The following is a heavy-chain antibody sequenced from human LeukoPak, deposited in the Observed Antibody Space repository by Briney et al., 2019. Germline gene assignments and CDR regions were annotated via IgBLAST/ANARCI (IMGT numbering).Heavy chain of an antibody. CDR3: ARAMVATYFDY. J-gene: IGHJ4*02. V-gene: IGHV4-39*07. CDR1: GGSISSSSYY. D-gene: IGHD5-12*01. CDR2: IYYSGST. Sequence: SETLSLTCTVCGGSISSSSYYWGWIRQPPGKGLEWIGSIYYSGSTYYNPSLKSRVTISVDTSKNQFSLKLSSVTAADTAVYYCARAMVATYFDYWGQGTLVTVSS.